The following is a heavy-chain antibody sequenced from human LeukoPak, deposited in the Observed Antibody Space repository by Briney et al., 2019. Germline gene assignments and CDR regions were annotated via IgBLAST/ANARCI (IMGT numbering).Heavy chain of an antibody. CDR1: GFTFSSYA. CDR2: ISGSGGST. J-gene: IGHJ3*02. Sequence: GGSLRLSCAASGFTFSSYAMSWGRQAPGKGLEWGSAISGSGGSTYYADSVKGRFTISRDNSKNTLYLQMNSLRAEDTAVYYCAKDSGSYLPHDAFDIWGQGTMVTVSS. D-gene: IGHD1-26*01. V-gene: IGHV3-23*01. CDR3: AKDSGSYLPHDAFDI.